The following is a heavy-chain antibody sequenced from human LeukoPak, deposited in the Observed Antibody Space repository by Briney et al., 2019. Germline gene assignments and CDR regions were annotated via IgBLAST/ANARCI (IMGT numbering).Heavy chain of an antibody. CDR3: AREWEFDAFDI. CDR1: GGSISSYY. V-gene: IGHV4-59*01. CDR2: IYSSGST. D-gene: IGHD1-26*01. Sequence: PSETLSLTCTVSGGSISSYYWSWIRQPPGKGLEWIGYIYSSGSTNYNPSLKSRVTISVDASKNQFSLKLSSVTAADTAVYYCAREWEFDAFDIWGQGTMVTVSS. J-gene: IGHJ3*02.